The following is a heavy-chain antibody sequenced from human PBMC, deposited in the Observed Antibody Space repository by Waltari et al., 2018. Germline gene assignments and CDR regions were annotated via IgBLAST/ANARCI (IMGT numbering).Heavy chain of an antibody. V-gene: IGHV4-39*01. J-gene: IGHJ5*02. CDR3: ASQDAAAVAYWFDP. CDR1: GGSITPNTYF. D-gene: IGHD2-15*01. Sequence: QLQLQESGPSLVKPSETLSLTCTVSGGSITPNTYFWAWIRQPPGKGLEWIGSVYYSGRTDYNESLKSRVTISVDTSKNQFSLNLSSVTAADTAVYYCASQDAAAVAYWFDPWGQGTPVTVSS. CDR2: VYYSGRT.